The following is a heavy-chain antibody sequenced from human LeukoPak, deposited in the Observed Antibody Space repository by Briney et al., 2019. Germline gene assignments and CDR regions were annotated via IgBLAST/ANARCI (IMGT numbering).Heavy chain of an antibody. CDR1: GFTFSSYG. Sequence: GRSLRLSCAASGFTFSSYGMHWVRQAPGKGLEWVAVIWYDGSNKYYADSVKGRFTISRDNSKNTLYLQMNSLRAEDTAVYYCARRYCSGGSCYSFRGDWFDSWGQGTLVTVSS. CDR3: ARRYCSGGSCYSFRGDWFDS. V-gene: IGHV3-33*01. J-gene: IGHJ5*01. D-gene: IGHD2-15*01. CDR2: IWYDGSNK.